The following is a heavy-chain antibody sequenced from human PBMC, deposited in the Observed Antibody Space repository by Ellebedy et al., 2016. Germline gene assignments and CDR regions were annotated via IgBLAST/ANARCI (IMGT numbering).Heavy chain of an antibody. V-gene: IGHV3-21*01. CDR1: GFTFSSYS. D-gene: IGHD3-22*01. CDR3: AREGSSGYYFNY. J-gene: IGHJ4*02. Sequence: GESLKISXAASGFTFSSYSMNWVRQAPGKGLEWVSSISSSSSYIYYADSVKGRFTISRDNAKNSLYLQMNSLRAEDTAVYYCAREGSSGYYFNYWGQGTLVTVSS. CDR2: ISSSSSYI.